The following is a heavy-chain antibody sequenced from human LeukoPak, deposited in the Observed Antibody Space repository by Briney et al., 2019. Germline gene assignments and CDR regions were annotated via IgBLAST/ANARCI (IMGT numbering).Heavy chain of an antibody. Sequence: GASVKVSCKASGYTFTGYYIHWVRQAPGQGLEWMGRINPNSGGTNYAQKFQGRVTVTRDTSTSTAYMELSKLSSDDTAVYYCARAHSSGWSNWFDPWGQGTLVTVSS. V-gene: IGHV1-2*06. J-gene: IGHJ5*02. CDR1: GYTFTGYY. CDR2: INPNSGGT. CDR3: ARAHSSGWSNWFDP. D-gene: IGHD6-19*01.